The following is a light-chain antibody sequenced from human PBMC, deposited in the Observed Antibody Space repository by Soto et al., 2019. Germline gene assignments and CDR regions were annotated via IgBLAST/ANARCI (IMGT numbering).Light chain of an antibody. CDR1: QSVSRSY. V-gene: IGKV3-20*01. Sequence: EIVLTQSPGTLSFSPGERATLSCMASQSVSRSYLAWYQQKPGQAPRLLIYGASNRDTGIQDRLRGSGSGTELTLTITSLQADDFATYYCQQYDKYWTFGQGTKVDIK. CDR3: QQYDKYWT. CDR2: GAS. J-gene: IGKJ1*01.